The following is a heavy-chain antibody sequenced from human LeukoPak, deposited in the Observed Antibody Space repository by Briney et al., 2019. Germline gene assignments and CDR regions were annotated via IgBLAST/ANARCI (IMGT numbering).Heavy chain of an antibody. CDR2: ISAYNGDT. CDR3: ARAPVYADHDY. J-gene: IGHJ4*02. D-gene: IGHD4-17*01. CDR1: GYTFATYG. Sequence: GASVEVSCKASGYTFATYGVSWVRQAPGQGLEWMGWISAYNGDTNFAPKFQGRVTMTTDTSTNTAYMELRSLKSDDTAMYYCARAPVYADHDYWGQGTLVTVSS. V-gene: IGHV1-18*01.